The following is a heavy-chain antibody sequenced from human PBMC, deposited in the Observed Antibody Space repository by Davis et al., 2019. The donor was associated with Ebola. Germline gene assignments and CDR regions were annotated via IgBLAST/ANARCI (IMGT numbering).Heavy chain of an antibody. V-gene: IGHV4-59*01. D-gene: IGHD5-18*01. CDR1: SGSISGYY. Sequence: SETLSLTCTVSSGSISGYYWSWIRQPPGKGLEWIGCIYYSGSTNYNPSLKSRVTISVDTSKNQFSLKLSSVTAADTAVYYCARGRYSYGYFDYWGQGTLVTVSP. CDR3: ARGRYSYGYFDY. CDR2: IYYSGST. J-gene: IGHJ4*02.